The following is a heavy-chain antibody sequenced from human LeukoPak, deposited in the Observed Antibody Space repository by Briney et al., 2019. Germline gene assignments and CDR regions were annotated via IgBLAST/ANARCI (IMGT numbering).Heavy chain of an antibody. D-gene: IGHD1-26*01. V-gene: IGHV6-1*01. CDR3: ARGTGSLDY. J-gene: IGHJ4*02. Sequence: SQTLSLTCAVSGDSVSSKSASWNWIRQSPSRGLEWLGRTYSRSKWFNDYAVSVKSRITINPDTSKNQFSLHLTSVTPDDTAVYYCARGTGSLDYWGQGALVTVSS. CDR2: TYSRSKWFN. CDR1: GDSVSSKSAS.